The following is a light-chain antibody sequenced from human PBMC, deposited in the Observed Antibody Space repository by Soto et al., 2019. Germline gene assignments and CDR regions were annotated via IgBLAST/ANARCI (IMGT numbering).Light chain of an antibody. CDR1: SSDVGGYNY. CDR2: DVS. Sequence: QSALTQPASVSGSPGQSITISCTGTSSDVGGYNYVSWYQQHPGKAPKLMIYDVSNRPSGVSNRFSGSKSGNTASLTISGLXXEDEADYYCSSYTSSSTLLYVFGTGTKLTVL. J-gene: IGLJ1*01. V-gene: IGLV2-14*01. CDR3: SSYTSSSTLLYV.